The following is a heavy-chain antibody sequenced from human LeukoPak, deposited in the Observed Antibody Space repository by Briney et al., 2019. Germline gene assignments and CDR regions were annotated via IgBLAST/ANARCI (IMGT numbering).Heavy chain of an antibody. CDR1: GGSISSYY. CDR2: ISDIGSV. Sequence: SETLSLTCTVSGGSISSYYWSWIRQPPGKGLEWIAYISDIGSVNYNPSLKSRVTISLDTSKNQFSLKLSSATAADTAVYYCAGHHPRNTVDFWGQGTLVTVSS. J-gene: IGHJ4*02. D-gene: IGHD2/OR15-2a*01. V-gene: IGHV4-59*08. CDR3: AGHHPRNTVDF.